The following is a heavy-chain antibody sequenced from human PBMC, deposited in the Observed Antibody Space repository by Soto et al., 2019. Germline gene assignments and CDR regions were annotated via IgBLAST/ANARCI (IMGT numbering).Heavy chain of an antibody. J-gene: IGHJ5*02. V-gene: IGHV3-48*02. D-gene: IGHD3-22*01. CDR3: ARAGSMDYYDSSGLDNWFDP. CDR2: ISSSSSTI. CDR1: GFTFSSYS. Sequence: LRLSCAASGFTFSSYSMNWVRQAPGKGLEWVSYISSSSSTIYYADSVKGRFTISRDNAKNSLYLQMNSLRDEDTAVYYCARAGSMDYYDSSGLDNWFDPWGQGTLVTVSS.